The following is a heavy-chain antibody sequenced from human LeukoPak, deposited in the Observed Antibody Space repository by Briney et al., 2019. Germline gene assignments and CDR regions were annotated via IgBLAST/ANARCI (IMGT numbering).Heavy chain of an antibody. V-gene: IGHV4-31*11. CDR1: GGSFSGYY. D-gene: IGHD2-21*02. CDR3: AREWSREAYCGGDCYFAFDI. J-gene: IGHJ3*02. CDR2: IYYSGST. Sequence: PSETLSLTCAVYGGSFSGYYWSWIRQHPGKGLEWIGYIYYSGSTYYNPSLKSRVTISVDTSKNQFSLKLSSVTAADTAVYYCAREWSREAYCGGDCYFAFDIWGQGTMVTVSS.